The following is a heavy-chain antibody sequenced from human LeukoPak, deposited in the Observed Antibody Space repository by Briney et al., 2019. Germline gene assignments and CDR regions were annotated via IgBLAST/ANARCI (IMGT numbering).Heavy chain of an antibody. V-gene: IGHV3-74*01. Sequence: QPGGSLRLSCAASGFTFSSYWMHWVRQTPGKGLVWVSRINSAGSSTTYADSVKGRFTISRDNAKNTLFLQMNSLRVEDTAVYYCVRVASGYYPFDCWGQGTLVTVSS. J-gene: IGHJ4*02. CDR1: GFTFSSYW. D-gene: IGHD2/OR15-2a*01. CDR3: VRVASGYYPFDC. CDR2: INSAGSST.